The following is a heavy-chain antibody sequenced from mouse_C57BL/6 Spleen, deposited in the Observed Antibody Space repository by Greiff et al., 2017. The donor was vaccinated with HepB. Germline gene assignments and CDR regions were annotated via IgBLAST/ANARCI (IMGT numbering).Heavy chain of an antibody. CDR3: ARPPITTVVPNWYFDV. CDR2: ISSGSSTI. D-gene: IGHD1-1*01. V-gene: IGHV5-17*01. Sequence: EVKLMESGGGLVKPGGSLKLSCAAPGFTFSDYGMHWVRQAPEKGLEWVAYISSGSSTIYYADTVKGRFPISRDNAKNTLFLQMTSLRSEDTAMYYCARPPITTVVPNWYFDVWGTGTTVTVSS. CDR1: GFTFSDYG. J-gene: IGHJ1*03.